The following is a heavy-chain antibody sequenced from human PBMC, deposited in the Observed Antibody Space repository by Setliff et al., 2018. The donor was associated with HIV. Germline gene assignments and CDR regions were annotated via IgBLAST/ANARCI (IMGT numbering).Heavy chain of an antibody. CDR2: ISSSGST. CDR1: GGSISSTSYY. J-gene: IGHJ4*02. Sequence: KTSETLSLTCTVSGGSISSTSYYWGWIRQPPGTGLEWIGSISSSGSTYHSPSLESRVTISIDTSKNQFSLKLSSVTAADTAVYFCARGRGSSSSWPIDYWGQGTLVTVSS. CDR3: ARGRGSSSSWPIDY. D-gene: IGHD6-13*01. V-gene: IGHV4-39*07.